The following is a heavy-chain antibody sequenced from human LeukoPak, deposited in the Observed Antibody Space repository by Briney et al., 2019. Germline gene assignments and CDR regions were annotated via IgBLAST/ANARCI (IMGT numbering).Heavy chain of an antibody. CDR3: ASVGHDAFDI. Sequence: SETLSLTCTVSGGSISSYYWSWTRQPPGKGLEWIGYIYYSGSTNYNPSLKSRVTISVDTSKNQFSLKLSSVTAADTAVYYCASVGHDAFDIWGQGTMVTVSS. CDR2: IYYSGST. CDR1: GGSISSYY. J-gene: IGHJ3*02. V-gene: IGHV4-59*01.